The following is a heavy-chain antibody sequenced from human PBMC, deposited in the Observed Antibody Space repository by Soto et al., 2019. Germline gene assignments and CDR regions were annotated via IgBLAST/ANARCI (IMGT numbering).Heavy chain of an antibody. J-gene: IGHJ4*02. D-gene: IGHD1-1*01. CDR1: GFTFSDHY. CDR3: ARGELERPYFDY. V-gene: IGHV3-72*01. Sequence: GGSLRLSCAASGFTFSDHYMDWVRQAPGKGLEWVGRTRNKANSYTTEYAASVKGRFTISRDDSKNSLYLQMNSLKTEDTAVYYCARGELERPYFDYWGQGTLVTVSS. CDR2: TRNKANSYTT.